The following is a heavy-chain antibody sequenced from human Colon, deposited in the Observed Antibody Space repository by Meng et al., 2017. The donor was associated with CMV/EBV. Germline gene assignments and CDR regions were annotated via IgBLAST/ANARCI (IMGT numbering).Heavy chain of an antibody. J-gene: IGHJ5*02. CDR1: GGSIKSHGNY. D-gene: IGHD1-7*01. V-gene: IGHV4-39*07. Sequence: GSLRLSCTVSGGSIKSHGNYWGWIRQPPGKGLEWIGSMYYSGSSYYNPSLESRVSISVDTSTNRFSLNLSSVTAADTAVYYCVRSDWNYGWFDPWGQGTLVTVSS. CDR3: VRSDWNYGWFDP. CDR2: MYYSGSS.